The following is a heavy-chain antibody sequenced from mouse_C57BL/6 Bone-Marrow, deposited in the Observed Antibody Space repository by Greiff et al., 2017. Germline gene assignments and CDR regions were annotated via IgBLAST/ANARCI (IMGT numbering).Heavy chain of an antibody. CDR3: ARPPHYGNYPWFAY. V-gene: IGHV1-81*01. D-gene: IGHD2-1*01. Sequence: QVQLKESGAELARPGASVKLSCKASGYTFTSYGISWVKQRPGQGLEWIGEIYPRSGNTYYNEKFKGKATLTADKSSSTAYMELRSLTSEDSAVYFCARPPHYGNYPWFAYWGQGTLVTVSA. CDR2: IYPRSGNT. CDR1: GYTFTSYG. J-gene: IGHJ3*01.